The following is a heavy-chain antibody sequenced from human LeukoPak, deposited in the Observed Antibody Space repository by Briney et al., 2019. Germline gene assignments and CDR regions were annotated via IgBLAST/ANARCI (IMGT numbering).Heavy chain of an antibody. D-gene: IGHD2-15*01. Sequence: PGGSLRLSCAASGFTFSSYAMSWVRQAPGKGLEWVSAISGSGGSTYYADSVKGRFTIFRDNSKNTLYLQMNSLRAEDTAVYYCAKITGSVVAAYFDYWGQGTLVTVSS. CDR3: AKITGSVVAAYFDY. J-gene: IGHJ4*02. CDR1: GFTFSSYA. V-gene: IGHV3-23*01. CDR2: ISGSGGST.